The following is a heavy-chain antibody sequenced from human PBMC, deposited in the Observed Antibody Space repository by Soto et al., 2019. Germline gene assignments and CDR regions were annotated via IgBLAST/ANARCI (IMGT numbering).Heavy chain of an antibody. V-gene: IGHV3-48*03. Sequence: HPGGSLRLSCVASGFTFSTFEMNWVRQAPGKGLEWVSYISSSGSPIYYAESVKGRFTISRDNAKNSLFLQMDSLRAEDTAVCYCARAHYYDNTRPPPVGGQGTLATVSS. D-gene: IGHD3-22*01. J-gene: IGHJ4*02. CDR1: GFTFSTFE. CDR3: ARAHYYDNTRPPPV. CDR2: ISSSGSPI.